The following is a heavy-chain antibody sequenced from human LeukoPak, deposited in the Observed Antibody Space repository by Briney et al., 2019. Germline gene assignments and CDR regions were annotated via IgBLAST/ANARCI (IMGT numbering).Heavy chain of an antibody. CDR3: ARAAGGCSSTSCYRVGHWFDP. Sequence: ASVKVSCKASGGTFNKYAIFWVRQAPGQGLEWMGWINPNSGDTNYEQKFQGRVTMTRDTSISTAYMELSRLRSDDTAVYYCARAAGGCSSTSCYRVGHWFDPWGQGTLVTVSS. V-gene: IGHV1-2*02. CDR1: GGTFNKYA. J-gene: IGHJ5*02. D-gene: IGHD2-2*02. CDR2: INPNSGDT.